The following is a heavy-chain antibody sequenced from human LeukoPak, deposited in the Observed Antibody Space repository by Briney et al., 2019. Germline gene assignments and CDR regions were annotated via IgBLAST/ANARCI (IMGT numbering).Heavy chain of an antibody. J-gene: IGHJ6*04. D-gene: IGHD5-18*01. Sequence: GSLRLSCAASGFTFSTFAMIWIRQPPGKGLEWIGEINHSGSTNYNPSLKSRVTISVDTSKNQFSLKLSSVTAADTAVYYCARRLYSYGYVDVWGKGTTVTISS. CDR3: ARRLYSYGYVDV. CDR2: INHSGST. CDR1: GFTFSTFA. V-gene: IGHV4-34*01.